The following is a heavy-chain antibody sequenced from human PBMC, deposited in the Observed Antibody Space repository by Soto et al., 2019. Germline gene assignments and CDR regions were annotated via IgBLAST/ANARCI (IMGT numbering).Heavy chain of an antibody. V-gene: IGHV3-74*01. Sequence: LRLSCAASGFTFSSYWMHWVRQAPGKGLVWVSRIKGDGSETNYADSVKGRFTISRDNAKNTLYLQLNSLRAEDRAVYYCLRGNSGYGNFDYWGQGTRVTVSS. D-gene: IGHD5-12*01. CDR3: LRGNSGYGNFDY. CDR2: IKGDGSET. CDR1: GFTFSSYW. J-gene: IGHJ4*02.